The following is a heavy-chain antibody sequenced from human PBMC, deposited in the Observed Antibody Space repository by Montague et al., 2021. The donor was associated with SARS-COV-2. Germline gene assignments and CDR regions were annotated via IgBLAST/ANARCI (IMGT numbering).Heavy chain of an antibody. CDR1: GDSFSGYF. CDR3: ARGKDDITVVLVVTSSSSYFDS. J-gene: IGHJ4*03. V-gene: IGHV4-34*01. CDR2: IKHTGFS. Sequence: SETLSLTCAVYGDSFSGYFWTWVRQSPGKGLEWIGEIKHTGFSRSNPSXXSRVAISMDTSKNQFSLRLTSVTAADTAVHYCARGKDDITVVLVVTSSSSYFDSWSRGTPVIVSA. D-gene: IGHD3-10*01.